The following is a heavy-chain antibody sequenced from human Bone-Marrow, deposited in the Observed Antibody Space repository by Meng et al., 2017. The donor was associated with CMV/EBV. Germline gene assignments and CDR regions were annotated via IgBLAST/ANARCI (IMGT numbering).Heavy chain of an antibody. Sequence: SQTLSLTCAVYGGSFSGYYWNWIRQPPGKGLEWIGEINHSGSTNYNPSLKSRVTISVDTSKGHFYLKLSSVTAADKSVYYCARAQRITIFGVIPTSNYNWFDPCGQGTLVTVSS. CDR3: ARAQRITIFGVIPTSNYNWFDP. CDR2: INHSGST. CDR1: GGSFSGYY. J-gene: IGHJ5*02. V-gene: IGHV4-34*01. D-gene: IGHD3-3*01.